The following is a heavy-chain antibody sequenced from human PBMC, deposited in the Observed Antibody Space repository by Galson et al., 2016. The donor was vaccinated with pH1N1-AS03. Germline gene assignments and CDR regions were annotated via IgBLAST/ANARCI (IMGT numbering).Heavy chain of an antibody. CDR1: GGSISSYY. V-gene: IGHV4-4*07. Sequence: ETLSPTCTVSGGSISSYYWSWIRQPAGKGLEWIGRIYTSGSTIYNPSLKSRGTVSVDTSKNQLSLKLTSVTAADTAVYYCVSVWGDYDYWGQGTLVTVSS. D-gene: IGHD3-16*01. CDR2: IYTSGST. J-gene: IGHJ4*02. CDR3: VSVWGDYDY.